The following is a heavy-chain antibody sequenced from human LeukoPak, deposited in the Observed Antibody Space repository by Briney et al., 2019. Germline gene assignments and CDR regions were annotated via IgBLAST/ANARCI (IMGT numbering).Heavy chain of an antibody. CDR3: AREMTTPDDAFDI. V-gene: IGHV3-30*02. CDR1: GFSLSRYD. D-gene: IGHD4-11*01. Sequence: GGSLRLSCAASGFSLSRYDMHWVRQAPGKGLEWVAFIQYDGHDYYYADSVRGRFTISRDNSKNILSLQMNSLRAEDTAVYYCAREMTTPDDAFDIWGQGTMVTVSS. J-gene: IGHJ3*02. CDR2: IQYDGHDY.